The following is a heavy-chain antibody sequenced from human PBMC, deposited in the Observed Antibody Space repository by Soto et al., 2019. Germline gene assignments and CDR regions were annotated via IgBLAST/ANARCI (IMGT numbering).Heavy chain of an antibody. Sequence: ASVKVSCKASGYTFTSYGISWVRQAPGQGLEWMGWINPNSGGTNYAQKFQGWVTMTRDTSISTAYMELSRLRSDDTAVYYCARDPEANGMDVWGQGTTVTVSS. CDR3: ARDPEANGMDV. CDR1: GYTFTSYG. V-gene: IGHV1-2*04. J-gene: IGHJ6*02. CDR2: INPNSGGT.